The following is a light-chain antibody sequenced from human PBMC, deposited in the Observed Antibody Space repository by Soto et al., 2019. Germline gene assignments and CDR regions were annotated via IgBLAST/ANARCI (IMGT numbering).Light chain of an antibody. J-gene: IGKJ1*01. CDR2: GAS. Sequence: EIVLTQSPGTLSLSPGEGATLSCRASQSVSSTYLAWYQQRPGQAPRLLIYGASSRATGIPDRFSGSGSGTDFTLTISRMEPEDFAVYYCQQYGVSPWTFGQGTNVEIK. CDR1: QSVSSTY. CDR3: QQYGVSPWT. V-gene: IGKV3-20*01.